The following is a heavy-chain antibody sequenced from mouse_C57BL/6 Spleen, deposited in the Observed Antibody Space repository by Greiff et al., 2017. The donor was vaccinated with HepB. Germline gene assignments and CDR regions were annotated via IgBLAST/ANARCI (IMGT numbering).Heavy chain of an antibody. CDR3: EREDEAYFDY. CDR1: GFTFSDYG. Sequence: EVQLQQSGGGLVKPGGSLKLSCAASGFTFSDYGMHWVRQAPEKGLEWVAYISSGSSTIYYADTVKGRFTISRDNAKNTLFLQMTSLRSEDTAMLYSEREDEAYFDYWGQCTTLTVSS. CDR2: ISSGSSTI. J-gene: IGHJ2*01. V-gene: IGHV5-17*01.